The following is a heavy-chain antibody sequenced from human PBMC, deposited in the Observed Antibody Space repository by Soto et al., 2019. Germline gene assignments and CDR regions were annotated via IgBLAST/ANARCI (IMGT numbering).Heavy chain of an antibody. CDR1: GYTFTSYG. CDR3: ARVWGSYKAPSGGAGFDH. CDR2: INAANGDT. Sequence: ASVKVSCKASGYTFTSYGIHWVRQAPGQRLEWMGWINAANGDTKYSPKFQGRVTMTTDTSTNTAYMELRNLRSDDTAVYYCARVWGSYKAPSGGAGFDHWGQGTLVTVSS. V-gene: IGHV1-3*01. J-gene: IGHJ5*02. D-gene: IGHD3-16*01.